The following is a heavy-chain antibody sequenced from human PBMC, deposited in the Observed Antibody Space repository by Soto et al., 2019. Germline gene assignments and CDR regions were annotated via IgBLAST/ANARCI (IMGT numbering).Heavy chain of an antibody. CDR1: GFTFSSYG. CDR2: INSDGSST. Sequence: PGGSLRLSCAASGFTFSSYGMHWVRQAPGKGLVWVSRINSDGSSTSYADSVKGRFTISRDNAKNTLYLQMNSLRAEDTAVYYCARDRLIFGVVPYGMDVWGQGTTVTVSS. D-gene: IGHD3-3*01. J-gene: IGHJ6*02. V-gene: IGHV3-74*01. CDR3: ARDRLIFGVVPYGMDV.